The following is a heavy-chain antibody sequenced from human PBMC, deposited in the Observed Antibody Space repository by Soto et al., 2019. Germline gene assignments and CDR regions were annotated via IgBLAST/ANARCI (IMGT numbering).Heavy chain of an antibody. CDR1: GGTFSSYA. CDR2: IIPIFGTA. Sequence: ASVKVSCKASGGTFSSYAISWVRQAPGQGLEWMGGIIPIFGTANYAQKFQGRVTITADESTSTAYMELSSLRSEDTAVYYCARDRGRIEAAGSEPFDTWGQGTLVTVSS. V-gene: IGHV1-69*13. D-gene: IGHD6-13*01. CDR3: ARDRGRIEAAGSEPFDT. J-gene: IGHJ5*02.